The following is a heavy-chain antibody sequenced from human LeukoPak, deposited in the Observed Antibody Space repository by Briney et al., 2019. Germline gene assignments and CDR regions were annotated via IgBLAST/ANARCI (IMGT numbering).Heavy chain of an antibody. CDR1: GFTFSSYA. CDR2: ISGNGGST. D-gene: IGHD3-10*01. J-gene: IGHJ4*02. CDR3: AKVSRLLWFGESGYFDY. V-gene: IGHV3-23*01. Sequence: QPGGSLRLSCAASGFTFSSYAMSWVRQAPGKGLEWVSAISGNGGSTYYADSVKGRFTISRDNSKNTLYLQMNSLRAEDTAVYYCAKVSRLLWFGESGYFDYWGQGTLVTVSS.